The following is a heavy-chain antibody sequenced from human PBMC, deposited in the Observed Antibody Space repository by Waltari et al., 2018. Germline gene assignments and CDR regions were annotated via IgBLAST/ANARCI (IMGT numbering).Heavy chain of an antibody. CDR1: GVSISSSTYY. CDR3: ARRENYNFWRDSFDV. J-gene: IGHJ3*01. CDR2: ISESGST. Sequence: QQHLQESGPVLVKPSETLSVPCTVSGVSISSSTYYWGWIRQPPGKGLEWIGQISESGSTSYNPYLKSRVTISVDTSRNQISLNLYSVTAADAAVYYCARRENYNFWRDSFDVWGQGTVVTVSS. D-gene: IGHD3-3*01. V-gene: IGHV4-39*07.